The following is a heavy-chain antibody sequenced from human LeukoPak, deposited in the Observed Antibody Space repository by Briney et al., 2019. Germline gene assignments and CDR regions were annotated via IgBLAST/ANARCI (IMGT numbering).Heavy chain of an antibody. V-gene: IGHV4-59*08. CDR1: GGSISSYY. J-gene: IGHJ5*02. Sequence: SETLSLTCTVSGGSISSYYWSWIRQPPGKGLEWIGYIYYSGSTYYNPSLKSRVTISVDTSKNQFSLKLSSVTAADTAVYYCASNVVAATHWFDPWGQGTLVTVSS. CDR3: ASNVVAATHWFDP. D-gene: IGHD2-15*01. CDR2: IYYSGST.